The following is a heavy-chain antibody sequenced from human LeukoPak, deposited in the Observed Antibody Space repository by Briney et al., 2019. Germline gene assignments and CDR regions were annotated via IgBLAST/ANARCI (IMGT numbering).Heavy chain of an antibody. V-gene: IGHV4-39*01. CDR1: GGSISSGTYY. CDR3: AKSHGLYFDY. CDR2: IYYSGNT. J-gene: IGHJ4*02. Sequence: PSETLSLTCTVSGGSISSGTYYWGWIRQPPGKGLEWIGSIYYSGNTYYNPSLKSRVTISVDTSKNQFSLKLSSVIAADTAVYYCAKSHGLYFDYWGQGTLVTVSS. D-gene: IGHD4-17*01.